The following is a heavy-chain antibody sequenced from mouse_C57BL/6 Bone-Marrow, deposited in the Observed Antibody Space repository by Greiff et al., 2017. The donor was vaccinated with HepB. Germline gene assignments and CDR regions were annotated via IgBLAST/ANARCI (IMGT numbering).Heavy chain of an antibody. J-gene: IGHJ1*03. CDR1: GFSLPSYA. D-gene: IGHD2-4*01. CDR2: IWTGRGT. V-gene: IGHV2-9-1*01. Sequence: VQLQQSGPGLVAPSQSLSITCTVSGFSLPSYAISWVRQPPGKGLEWRGVIWTGRGTNYNSALKSRLSISNDNSKSQVFLKMNSLQTDDTARYYCASHYDYDWYFDVWGTGTTVTVSS. CDR3: ASHYDYDWYFDV.